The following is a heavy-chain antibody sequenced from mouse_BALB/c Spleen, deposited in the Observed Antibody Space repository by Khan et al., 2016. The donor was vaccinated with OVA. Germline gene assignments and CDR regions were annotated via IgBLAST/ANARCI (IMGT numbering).Heavy chain of an antibody. CDR3: ARGSGNSRFAY. J-gene: IGHJ3*01. CDR1: GYTFTDYA. CDR2: ISTYYGDA. D-gene: IGHD1-3*01. Sequence: QVQLQQSGAELVRPGVSVKISCKGSGYTFTDYAMHWVKQSHAKSLEWIGVISTYYGDADYNQKFKGKATITVDNSSSTAYMELARLTSEASAFYSCARGSGNSRFAYWGQGTLVTVSA. V-gene: IGHV1S137*01.